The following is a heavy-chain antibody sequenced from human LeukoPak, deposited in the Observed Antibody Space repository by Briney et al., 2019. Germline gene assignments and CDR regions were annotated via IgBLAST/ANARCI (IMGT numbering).Heavy chain of an antibody. CDR1: GGSISSSRYS. J-gene: IGHJ6*02. CDR2: IYYSGST. Sequence: SETLSLTCTVSGGSISSSRYSWGWIRQPPGKGLEWIGSIYYSGSTYYNPSLKSRVTISVDTSKNQFSLKLSSVTAADTAVYYCARLPVLDYYYYGMDVWGQGTTVTVSS. V-gene: IGHV4-39*01. CDR3: ARLPVLDYYYYGMDV.